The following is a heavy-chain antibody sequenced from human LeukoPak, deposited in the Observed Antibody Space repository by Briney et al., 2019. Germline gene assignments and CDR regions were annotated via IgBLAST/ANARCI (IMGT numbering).Heavy chain of an antibody. D-gene: IGHD2-2*01. CDR3: ARDQCSSTSCQLQNWFDP. J-gene: IGHJ5*02. Sequence: SETLSLTCAVYGGSFSGYYWSWIRQPPGKGLEWIGEINHSGSTNYNPSLKSRVTISVDTSKNQFSLKLSSVTAADTAVYYCARDQCSSTSCQLQNWFDPWGQGTLVTVSS. V-gene: IGHV4-34*01. CDR2: INHSGST. CDR1: GGSFSGYY.